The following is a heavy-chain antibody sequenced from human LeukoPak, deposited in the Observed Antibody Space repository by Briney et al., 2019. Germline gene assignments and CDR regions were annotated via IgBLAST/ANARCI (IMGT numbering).Heavy chain of an antibody. J-gene: IGHJ4*02. CDR2: ISYDGSNK. D-gene: IGHD3-22*01. V-gene: IGHV3-30*03. CDR3: AREPSPYDSSGYVPFDY. CDR1: GFTFSRSW. Sequence: PGGSLRLSCAASGFTFSRSWMTWVRQAPGKGLEWVAVISYDGSNKYYADSVKGRFTISRDNSKNTLYLQMNSLRAEDTAVYYCAREPSPYDSSGYVPFDYWGQGTLVTVSS.